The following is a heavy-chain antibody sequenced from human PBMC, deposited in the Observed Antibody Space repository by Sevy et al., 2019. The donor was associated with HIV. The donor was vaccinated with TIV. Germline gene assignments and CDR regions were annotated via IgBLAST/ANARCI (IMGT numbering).Heavy chain of an antibody. V-gene: IGHV3-7*01. CDR1: GLTSRTYW. CDR2: INPDGGEN. J-gene: IGHJ4*02. D-gene: IGHD3-10*01. CDR3: ARGTYYYDSGFYYPFDY. Sequence: GGYLRLSCVVSGLTSRTYWMHWVRRAPGKGLEWVASINPDGGENYYVASVKGRFIISRDNTKNSLYLQMNSLRAEDTAAYYCARGTYYYDSGFYYPFDYWGQGTLVTVSS.